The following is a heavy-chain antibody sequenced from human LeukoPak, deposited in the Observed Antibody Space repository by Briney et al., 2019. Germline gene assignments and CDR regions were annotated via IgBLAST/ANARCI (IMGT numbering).Heavy chain of an antibody. CDR1: GFTFSSYG. CDR2: IWYDGSNK. J-gene: IGHJ4*02. D-gene: IGHD6-19*01. Sequence: GRSLRLSCAASGFTFSSYGMHWVRQAPGKGLEWVAVIWYDGSNKYYADSVKGRFTISRDNSKNTLYLQMNSLRAEDTAVYYCARENIAVAGPDYWGQGTLVTVSS. V-gene: IGHV3-33*01. CDR3: ARENIAVAGPDY.